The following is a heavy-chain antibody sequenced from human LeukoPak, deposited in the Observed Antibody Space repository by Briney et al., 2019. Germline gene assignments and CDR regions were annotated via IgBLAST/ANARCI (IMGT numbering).Heavy chain of an antibody. V-gene: IGHV3-30-3*01. Sequence: GRSLRLSCAASGFTFSSYAMHWVRQAPGKGLEWVAVISYDGSNKYYADSVKGRFTISRDNSKNTLYLQMNSLRAEDTAVYYCARDRGYNSFDYWGQGTLVTVSS. CDR2: ISYDGSNK. D-gene: IGHD3-10*01. J-gene: IGHJ4*02. CDR1: GFTFSSYA. CDR3: ARDRGYNSFDY.